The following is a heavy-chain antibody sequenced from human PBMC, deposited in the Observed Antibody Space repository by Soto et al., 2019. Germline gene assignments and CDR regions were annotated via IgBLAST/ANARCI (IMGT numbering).Heavy chain of an antibody. CDR3: ATRPPHGNFEGYYDY. V-gene: IGHV4-59*01. CDR2: IDYSGNT. J-gene: IGHJ4*02. D-gene: IGHD1-1*01. Sequence: SETRSLTCTVSDDSIRPDYYTWIRQVPGKTLEWIGCIDYSGNTNYNPSLKSRVTMSIDTSKKQVSLKLSSVTVADTAVYFCATRPPHGNFEGYYDYWGQGTQVT. CDR1: DDSIRPDY.